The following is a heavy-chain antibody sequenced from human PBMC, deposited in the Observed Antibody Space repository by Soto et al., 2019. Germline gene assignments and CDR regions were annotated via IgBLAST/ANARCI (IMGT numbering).Heavy chain of an antibody. CDR3: ATYPPGPSKAGGLRYFDWLPPEDKDAFDI. Sequence: GESLKISCAASGFTFSSYSMNWVRQAPGKGLEWVSSISSSSSYIYYADSVKGRFTISRDNAKNSLYLQMNSLRAEDTAVYYCATYPPGPSKAGGLRYFDWLPPEDKDAFDIWGQGTMVTVSS. CDR1: GFTFSSYS. V-gene: IGHV3-21*01. J-gene: IGHJ3*02. CDR2: ISSSSSYI. D-gene: IGHD3-9*01.